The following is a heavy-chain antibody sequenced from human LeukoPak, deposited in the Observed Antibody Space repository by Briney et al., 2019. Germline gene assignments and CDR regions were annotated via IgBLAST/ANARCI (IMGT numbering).Heavy chain of an antibody. V-gene: IGHV4-4*02. CDR2: IYHSGST. D-gene: IGHD6-6*01. CDR1: GFTFSSYSM. CDR3: ARDRARGWFDP. J-gene: IGHJ5*02. Sequence: GSLRLSCAASGFTFSSYSMNWVRQAPGKGLEWIGSIYHSGSTYYNPSLKSRVTIAVETSKNQFSLKLSSVTAADTAVYYCARDRARGWFDPWGQGTLVTVSS.